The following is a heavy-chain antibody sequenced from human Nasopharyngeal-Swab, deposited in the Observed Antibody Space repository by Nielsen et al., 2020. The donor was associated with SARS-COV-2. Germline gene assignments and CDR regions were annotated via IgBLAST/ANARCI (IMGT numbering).Heavy chain of an antibody. V-gene: IGHV2-70*11. D-gene: IGHD4-17*01. Sequence: SGPTLVKPTQTLTLTCTFSGFSLSTSAMCVSWIRQPPGKALEWLARIDWDDDKYYSTSLKTRLTISKDTSKNQVVLTMTNMDPVDTATYYCAWNINDYGDYHGVLDIWGQGTMVTVSS. CDR3: AWNINDYGDYHGVLDI. CDR1: GFSLSTSAMC. J-gene: IGHJ3*02. CDR2: IDWDDDK.